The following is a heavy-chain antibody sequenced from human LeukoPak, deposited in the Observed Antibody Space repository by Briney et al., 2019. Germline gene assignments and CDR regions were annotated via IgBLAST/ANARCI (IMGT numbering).Heavy chain of an antibody. J-gene: IGHJ4*02. CDR1: GFTFNTFN. Sequence: PGGSLRLSCAASGFTFNTFNMNWVRQAPGKGLEWVSSITSGGDYIYYADPVKGRFTTSRDNAKNSLSPQLNSLRVEDTAVYYCARGHYDVLAASYKWTPDYWGQGTLVTVSS. V-gene: IGHV3-21*01. CDR3: ARGHYDVLAASYKWTPDY. CDR2: ITSGGDYI. D-gene: IGHD3-9*01.